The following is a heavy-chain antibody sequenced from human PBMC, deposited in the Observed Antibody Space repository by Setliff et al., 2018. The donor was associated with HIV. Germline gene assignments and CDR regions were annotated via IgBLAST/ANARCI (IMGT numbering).Heavy chain of an antibody. Sequence: GGSLRLSCAASGFTFSSYASGWVRQAPGKGLEWVSAISGSGGSTYYADSVKGRFTISSDNSKNTLYLQMNSLRAEDTAVYYCAKDSGSYSDYFDYWGQGILVTVSS. CDR3: AKDSGSYSDYFDY. V-gene: IGHV3-23*01. CDR2: ISGSGGST. CDR1: GFTFSSYA. D-gene: IGHD1-26*01. J-gene: IGHJ4*02.